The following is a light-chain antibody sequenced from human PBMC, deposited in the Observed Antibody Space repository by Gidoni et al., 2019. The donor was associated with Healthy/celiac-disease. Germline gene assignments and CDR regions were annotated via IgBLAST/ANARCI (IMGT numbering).Light chain of an antibody. Sequence: EIVMKQSPATLSVSPGERATLSCRASQSVSSNLAWYQQKPGQAPRLLIYGASTRATGIPARFSGSGSGTEFTLTISSLQSEDFAVYYCQQYNNWPPWPFGQGTQVEIK. CDR2: GAS. CDR3: QQYNNWPPWP. CDR1: QSVSSN. J-gene: IGKJ1*01. V-gene: IGKV3-15*01.